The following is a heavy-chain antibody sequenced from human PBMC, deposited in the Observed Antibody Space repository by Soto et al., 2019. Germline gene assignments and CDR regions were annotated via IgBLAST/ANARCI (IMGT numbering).Heavy chain of an antibody. J-gene: IGHJ4*02. CDR3: ASNYDYVWGSPYFDY. V-gene: IGHV1-69*13. CDR1: GGTFSSYT. D-gene: IGHD3-16*01. Sequence: SVKVSCKASGGTFSSYTISWVRQAPGQGLEWMGRIIPIFGTANYAQKFQGRVTITADESTSTAYMELSSLRSEHTAVYYCASNYDYVWGSPYFDYWGQGTLVTVSS. CDR2: IIPIFGTA.